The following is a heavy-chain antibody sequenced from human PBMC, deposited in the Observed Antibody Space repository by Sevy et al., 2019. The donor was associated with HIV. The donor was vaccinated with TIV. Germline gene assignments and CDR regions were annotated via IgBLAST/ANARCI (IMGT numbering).Heavy chain of an antibody. CDR2: ISYDGSNK. V-gene: IGHV3-30-3*01. CDR1: GFTFSSYA. D-gene: IGHD4-17*01. Sequence: GGYLRLSCAASGFTFSSYAMHWVRQAPGKGLEWVAVISYDGSNKYYADSVKGRFTISRDNSKNTLYLQMNSLRAEDTAVYYCARGSRLEGLDYWGQGTLVTVSS. J-gene: IGHJ4*02. CDR3: ARGSRLEGLDY.